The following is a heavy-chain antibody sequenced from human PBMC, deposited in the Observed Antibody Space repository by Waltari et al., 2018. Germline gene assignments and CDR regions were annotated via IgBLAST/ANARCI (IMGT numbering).Heavy chain of an antibody. V-gene: IGHV3-7*01. D-gene: IGHD3-3*01. CDR2: IKQDGSEK. Sequence: EVQLVESGGGLVQPGGSLRLSCAASGFTFSSYWMSWVRQAPGKGREWVANIKQDGSEKYYVDSVKGRFTISRDNAKNSLYLQMNSLRAEDTAVYYCAASQGVLRFLEWSGDAFDIWGQGTMVTVSS. J-gene: IGHJ3*02. CDR3: AASQGVLRFLEWSGDAFDI. CDR1: GFTFSSYW.